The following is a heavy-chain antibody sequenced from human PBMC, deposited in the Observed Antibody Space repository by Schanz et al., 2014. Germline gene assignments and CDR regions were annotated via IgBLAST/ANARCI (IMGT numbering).Heavy chain of an antibody. J-gene: IGHJ4*02. CDR2: IKQDGSEK. CDR1: GFTFNSYA. CDR3: ARDNYYGSGSCAY. Sequence: DVQLLESGGGLVQPGGSLRLSCAASGFTFNSYAMTWVRQAPGKGLEWVANIKQDGSEKYYVDAVKGRFTISRDNAKKSMYLHMKSLRGEDTAVYYCARDNYYGSGSCAYWGQGTLVTVSS. D-gene: IGHD3-10*01. V-gene: IGHV3-7*04.